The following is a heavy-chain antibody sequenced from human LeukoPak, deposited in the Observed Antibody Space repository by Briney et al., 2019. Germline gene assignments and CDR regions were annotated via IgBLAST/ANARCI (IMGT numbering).Heavy chain of an antibody. Sequence: ASVKVSCKASGYTFTGYYMHWVRQAPGQGLEWMGWINPNSGGTNYAQKLQGRVTMTRDTSISTAYMELSRLRSDDTAVYYCARVVGATYDDAFDIWGQGTMVTVSS. CDR3: ARVVGATYDDAFDI. D-gene: IGHD1-26*01. V-gene: IGHV1-2*02. CDR1: GYTFTGYY. J-gene: IGHJ3*02. CDR2: INPNSGGT.